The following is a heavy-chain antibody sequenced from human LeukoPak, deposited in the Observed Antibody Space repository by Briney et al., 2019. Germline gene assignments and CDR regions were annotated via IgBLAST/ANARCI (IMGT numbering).Heavy chain of an antibody. D-gene: IGHD3-22*01. CDR2: INSDGSSK. Sequence: GGSLRLSCAAPGFTFSSYWMHWVRQAPGKGLVWVSRINSDGSSKSYADSVRGRFTISRDNAKNTLYLQMNSLSAEDTAVYYCAGYYYDSSGIKTDYWGQGTLVTVSS. CDR3: AGYYYDSSGIKTDY. CDR1: GFTFSSYW. V-gene: IGHV3-74*01. J-gene: IGHJ4*02.